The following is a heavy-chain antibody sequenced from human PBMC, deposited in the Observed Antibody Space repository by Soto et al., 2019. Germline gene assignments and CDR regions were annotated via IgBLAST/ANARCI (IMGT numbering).Heavy chain of an antibody. J-gene: IGHJ2*01. V-gene: IGHV4-39*02. CDR3: ARERKGAAAGSYFWYFDL. D-gene: IGHD6-13*01. Sequence: PSETLSLTCTVSGGSISSSSYYWGWIRQPPGKGLEWIGSIYYSGSTYYNPSLKSRVTISVDTSKNQFSLKLSSVTAADTAVYYCARERKGAAAGSYFWYFDLWGRGTLVTVSS. CDR2: IYYSGST. CDR1: GGSISSSSYY.